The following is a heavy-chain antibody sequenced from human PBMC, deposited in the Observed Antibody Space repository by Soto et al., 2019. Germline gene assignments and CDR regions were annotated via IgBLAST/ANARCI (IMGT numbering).Heavy chain of an antibody. CDR3: AREVDYSYGMDV. CDR2: IYYSGST. CDR1: VGSISSYY. Sequence: KTLYLTYTVSVGSISSYYWSWIRQPPGKGLEWIGYIYYSGSTNYNPSLKSRVTISVDTSKNQFSLKLSSVTAADTAVYYCAREVDYSYGMDVWGQGTTVTVSS. V-gene: IGHV4-59*01. J-gene: IGHJ6*02.